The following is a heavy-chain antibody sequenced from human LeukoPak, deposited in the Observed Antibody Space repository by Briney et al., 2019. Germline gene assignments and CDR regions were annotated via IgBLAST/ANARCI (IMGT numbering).Heavy chain of an antibody. Sequence: PGGSLRLSCAASGFTFSSYAMHWVRQAPGKGPEWVAVISYDGSNKYYADSVKGRFTISIDSAKKSVFLQMNSLRVEDTAVYYCARDPAVAAAGPYYYYYYMDVWGKGTTVTVSS. J-gene: IGHJ6*03. V-gene: IGHV3-30-3*01. D-gene: IGHD6-13*01. CDR3: ARDPAVAAAGPYYYYYYMDV. CDR1: GFTFSSYA. CDR2: ISYDGSNK.